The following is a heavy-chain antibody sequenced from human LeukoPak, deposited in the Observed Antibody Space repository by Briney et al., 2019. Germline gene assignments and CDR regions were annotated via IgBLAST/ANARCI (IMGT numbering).Heavy chain of an antibody. D-gene: IGHD3-10*01. Sequence: PGGSLRLSCAASGFTFSSHGMHWVRQAPGNGLEWVAVTSYDGSTKYYADSAKGRFNISRDNSKNTLYLQMNSLRVDDTAVYYCAKDATLFGDQYFDYWGQGTLVIVSS. CDR1: GFTFSSHG. CDR3: AKDATLFGDQYFDY. V-gene: IGHV3-30*18. CDR2: TSYDGSTK. J-gene: IGHJ4*02.